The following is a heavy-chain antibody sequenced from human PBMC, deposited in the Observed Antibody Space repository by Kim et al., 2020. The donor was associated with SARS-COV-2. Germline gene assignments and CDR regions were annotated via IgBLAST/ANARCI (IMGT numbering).Heavy chain of an antibody. J-gene: IGHJ3*02. Sequence: SETLSLTCTVSGGSISSSAYYWGWVRQPPGKGLEWIGSIYYSGNTYYNPSLKRRATISVNSSNNQFSLKLYSVTAADTAEFYCASHHVGNWNDHSAFEI. CDR2: IYYSGNT. D-gene: IGHD1-1*01. V-gene: IGHV4-39*01. CDR1: GGSISSSAYY. CDR3: ASHHVGNWNDHSAFEI.